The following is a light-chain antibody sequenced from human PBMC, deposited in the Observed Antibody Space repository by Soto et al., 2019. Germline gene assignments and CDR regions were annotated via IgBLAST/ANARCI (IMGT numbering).Light chain of an antibody. J-gene: IGKJ1*01. CDR1: QGISNW. V-gene: IGKV1-5*01. CDR3: QQFRGT. Sequence: DIQMTQPPSTLSASVGDRVTITCRASQGISNWLAWYQQKPGKAPKLLIYDASTLESGVPSRFSGSGSGTEFTLTISSLLPDDFATYYCQQFRGTFGQGTKVDIK. CDR2: DAS.